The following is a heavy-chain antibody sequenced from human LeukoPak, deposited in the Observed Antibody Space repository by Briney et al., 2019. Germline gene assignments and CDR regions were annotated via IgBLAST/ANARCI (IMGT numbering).Heavy chain of an antibody. CDR3: AKGPSSTRRHIDY. D-gene: IGHD2-2*01. V-gene: IGHV3-23*01. CDR1: GFTFSSYA. J-gene: IGHJ4*02. CDR2: ISGSGGST. Sequence: GGSLRLSCAASGFTFSSYAMSWVRQAPGKGLEWVSAISGSGGSTYYADSVEGRFTVSRDNSKNTLYLQMNSLRAEDTAVYYCAKGPSSTRRHIDYWGQGTLVTVSS.